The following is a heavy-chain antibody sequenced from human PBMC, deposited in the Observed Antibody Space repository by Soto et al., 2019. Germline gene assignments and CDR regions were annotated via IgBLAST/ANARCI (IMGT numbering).Heavy chain of an antibody. J-gene: IGHJ3*02. CDR3: MAITGTTFGAFDI. CDR1: GFTFDDYA. D-gene: IGHD1-20*01. V-gene: IGHV3-9*01. CDR2: ISWNSGSI. Sequence: EVQLVESGGGLVQPGRSLRLSCAASGFTFDDYAMHWVRQAPGKGLEWVSGISWNSGSIGYADSVKGRFTISRDNAKNSLYLQMNSLRAEDTALYYCMAITGTTFGAFDIWGQGTMVTVSS.